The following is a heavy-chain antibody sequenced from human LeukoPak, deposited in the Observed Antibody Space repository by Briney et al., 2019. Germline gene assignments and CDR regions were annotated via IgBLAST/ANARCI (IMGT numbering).Heavy chain of an antibody. CDR1: GFTFSSYS. V-gene: IGHV3-21*01. D-gene: IGHD3-3*01. CDR3: ARSGVGLRFLEWLLYRGGIDY. J-gene: IGHJ4*02. CDR2: ISSSSSYI. Sequence: GGSLRLSCAASGFTFSSYSMNWVHQAPGKGLEWVSSISSSSSYIYYADSVKGRFTISRDNAKNSLYLQMNSLRAEDTAVYYCARSGVGLRFLEWLLYRGGIDYWGQGTLVTVSS.